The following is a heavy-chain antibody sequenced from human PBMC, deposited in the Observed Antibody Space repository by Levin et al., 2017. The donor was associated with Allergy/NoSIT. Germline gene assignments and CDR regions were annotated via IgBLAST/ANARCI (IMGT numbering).Heavy chain of an antibody. J-gene: IGHJ4*02. CDR1: GGSISSSSYY. V-gene: IGHV4-39*01. D-gene: IGHD2-15*01. Sequence: SETLSLTCTVSGGSISSSSYYWGWIRQPPGKGLEWIGSIYYSGSTYYNPSLKSRVTISVDTSKNQFSLKLSSVTAADTAVYYCARQRGGYCSGGSCYSPNIDYWGQGTLVTVSS. CDR2: IYYSGST. CDR3: ARQRGGYCSGGSCYSPNIDY.